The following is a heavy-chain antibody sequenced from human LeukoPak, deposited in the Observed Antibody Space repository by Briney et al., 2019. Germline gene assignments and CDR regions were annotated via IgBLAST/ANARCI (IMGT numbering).Heavy chain of an antibody. CDR1: GGSISSYY. Sequence: SETLSLTCTVSGGSISSYYWGWIRQPPGKGLEWIGSIYYSGSTYYNPSLKSRVTISVDTSKNQFSLKLSSVTAADTAVYYCARQLLTRDYGMDVWGQGTTVTVSS. CDR2: IYYSGST. D-gene: IGHD4/OR15-4a*01. J-gene: IGHJ6*02. V-gene: IGHV4-39*07. CDR3: ARQLLTRDYGMDV.